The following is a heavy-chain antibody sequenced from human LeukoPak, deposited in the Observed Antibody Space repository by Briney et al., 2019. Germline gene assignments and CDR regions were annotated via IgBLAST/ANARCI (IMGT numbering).Heavy chain of an antibody. CDR3: SRALEV. V-gene: IGHV3-7*01. CDR1: GFMFRTYW. J-gene: IGHJ6*04. Sequence: PGGSLRLSCEVSGFMFRTYWMDWARQAPGRGLEWVANINQDGSEKYYVDSVKGRFTISRDNTKNSLYLQMNSLRAEDTAVYYCSRALEVWGKGTTVTVSS. CDR2: INQDGSEK.